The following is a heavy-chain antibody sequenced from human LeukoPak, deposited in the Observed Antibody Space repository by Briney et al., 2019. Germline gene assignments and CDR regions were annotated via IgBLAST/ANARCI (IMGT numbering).Heavy chain of an antibody. D-gene: IGHD5-18*01. CDR2: ISGSGGST. CDR1: GFTLSSYE. V-gene: IGHV3-48*03. CDR3: ARLCPQLWLTYYYYYMDV. J-gene: IGHJ6*03. Sequence: PGGSLRLSCTASGFTLSSYEMSWIRQAPGKGLEWVSAISGSGGSTYYADSVKGRFTISRDNAKNSLYLQMNSLRAEDTAVYYCARLCPQLWLTYYYYYMDVWGKGTTVTISS.